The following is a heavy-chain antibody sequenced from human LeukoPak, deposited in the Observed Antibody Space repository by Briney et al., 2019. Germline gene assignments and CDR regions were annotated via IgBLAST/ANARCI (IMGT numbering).Heavy chain of an antibody. D-gene: IGHD2-21*01. CDR2: IYHSGST. Sequence: SETLSLTCAVSGYSISSGYYWGWIRQPPGKGLEWIGSIYHSGSTYYNPSPKSRVTMSVDTSKNHLSLKLSSVTAADTAVYYCARHAHCGGDCSDAFDIWGQGTMVSVSS. CDR1: GYSISSGYY. V-gene: IGHV4-38-2*01. CDR3: ARHAHCGGDCSDAFDI. J-gene: IGHJ3*02.